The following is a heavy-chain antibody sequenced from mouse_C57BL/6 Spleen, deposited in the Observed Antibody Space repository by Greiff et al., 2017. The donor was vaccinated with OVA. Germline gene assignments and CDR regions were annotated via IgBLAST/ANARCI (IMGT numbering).Heavy chain of an antibody. D-gene: IGHD1-1*01. CDR1: GYTFTSYW. CDR2: IHPNSGST. J-gene: IGHJ2*01. Sequence: QVQLQQSGAELVKPGASVKLSCKASGYTFTSYWMHWVKQRPGQGLEWIGMIHPNSGSTNYNEKFKSKATLTVDKSSSTAYMQLSSLTSEDSAVYYCARGITTVVAHFDYWGQGTTLTVSS. CDR3: ARGITTVVAHFDY. V-gene: IGHV1-64*01.